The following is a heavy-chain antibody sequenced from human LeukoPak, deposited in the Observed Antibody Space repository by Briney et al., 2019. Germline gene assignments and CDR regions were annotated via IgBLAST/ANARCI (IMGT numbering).Heavy chain of an antibody. D-gene: IGHD5-12*01. CDR2: MNPNSGNT. CDR3: ARVRGFSGYDLFDQ. J-gene: IGHJ4*02. CDR1: GYTFTSYD. V-gene: IGHV1-8*01. Sequence: ASVKVSCKASGYTFTSYDINWVRQSAGQGPEWMGWMNPNSGNTGYAQKSQGRVTTTGDTSIDTAYMDLSSLTSEDTAVYYCARVRGFSGYDLFDQWGQGTLVTVSS.